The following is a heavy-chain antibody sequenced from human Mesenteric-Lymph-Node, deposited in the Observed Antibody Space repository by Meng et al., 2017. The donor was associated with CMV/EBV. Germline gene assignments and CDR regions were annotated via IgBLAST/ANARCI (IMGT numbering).Heavy chain of an antibody. CDR3: ASTKQTTYSNAGYYYGMDV. CDR1: GFTFSSYS. V-gene: IGHV3-21*01. Sequence: GGSLRLSCAASGFTFSSYSMNWVRQAPGKGLEWVSSISSSSSYIYYADSVKGRFTISRDNAKNSLYLQMNSLRAEDTAVYYCASTKQTTYSNAGYYYGMDVWGQGTMVTVSS. D-gene: IGHD4-11*01. CDR2: ISSSSSYI. J-gene: IGHJ6*02.